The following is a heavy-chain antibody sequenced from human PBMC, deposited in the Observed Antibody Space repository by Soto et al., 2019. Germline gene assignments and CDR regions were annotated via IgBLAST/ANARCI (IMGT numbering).Heavy chain of an antibody. Sequence: ASVKVSCKASGYTFTSYGISWVRQAPGQGLEWMGWISAYNGNTNYAQKLQGRVTMTTDTSTSTAYMELRSLRSDDTAVYYCARDSLYCSSTSCMYMDVWGKGTTVTVS. V-gene: IGHV1-18*01. D-gene: IGHD2-2*01. CDR3: ARDSLYCSSTSCMYMDV. CDR2: ISAYNGNT. CDR1: GYTFTSYG. J-gene: IGHJ6*03.